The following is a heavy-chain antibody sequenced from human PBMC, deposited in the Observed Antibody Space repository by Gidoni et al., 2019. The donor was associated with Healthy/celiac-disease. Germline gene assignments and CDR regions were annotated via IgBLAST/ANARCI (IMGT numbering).Heavy chain of an antibody. Sequence: QVQLVESGGGVVQPGRSLRLSCAASGFTFSSYGMHWVRQAPGKGLEWVAVISYDGSNKYYADSVKGRFTISRDKSKNTLYLQMNSLRAEDTAVYYCAKDSSITIFGVVITNWFDPWGQGTLVTVSS. CDR2: ISYDGSNK. V-gene: IGHV3-30*18. J-gene: IGHJ5*02. D-gene: IGHD3-3*01. CDR3: AKDSSITIFGVVITNWFDP. CDR1: GFTFSSYG.